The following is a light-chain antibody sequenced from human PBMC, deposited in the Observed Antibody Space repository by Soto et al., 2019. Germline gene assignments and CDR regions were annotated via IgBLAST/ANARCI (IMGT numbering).Light chain of an antibody. Sequence: QSVLTQPPSVSASPGQSITISCTGSSSDVGGFNYVSWYQHHPGKAPKVMIHEVSNRPSGVSTRFSGSKSGNTASLTISGRQAEDEADYYCISYTSSNTWVFGGGTKLTVL. V-gene: IGLV2-14*01. CDR2: EVS. CDR1: SSDVGGFNY. J-gene: IGLJ3*02. CDR3: ISYTSSNTWV.